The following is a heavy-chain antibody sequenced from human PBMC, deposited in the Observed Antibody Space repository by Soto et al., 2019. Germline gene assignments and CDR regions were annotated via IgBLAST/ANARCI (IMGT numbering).Heavy chain of an antibody. CDR2: IQSKAEGGRT. J-gene: IGHJ1*01. V-gene: IGHV3-15*01. CDR1: GFTFSNAG. Sequence: EVQLVESGGGLVQPGGSLRLSCAASGFTFSNAGMSWVRQAPGKGLEWVGRIQSKAEGGRTDYAAGVKGRFTISRDDSKHPVCLQMDSLKTEDTAVYYCASWSGVVIYPTAYWGQGTLVTVSS. CDR3: ASWSGVVIYPTAY. D-gene: IGHD3-3*01.